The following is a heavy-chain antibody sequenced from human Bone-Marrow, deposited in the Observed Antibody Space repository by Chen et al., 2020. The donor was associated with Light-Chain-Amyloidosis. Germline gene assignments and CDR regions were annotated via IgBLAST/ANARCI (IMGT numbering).Heavy chain of an antibody. CDR3: ATRGDSGYRSEYYGLDV. CDR1: GSTFSNYP. V-gene: IGHV3-23*01. J-gene: IGHJ6*02. Sequence: EVQMLESGGGLVQPGESLRLSCAASGSTFSNYPMTWVRQAPGKGLEWVSTISGSGGTTYYADSVKGRFTISRDNSKDTLYLQMNSLRAEDTAVYYCATRGDSGYRSEYYGLDVWGQGTTVTVSS. CDR2: ISGSGGTT. D-gene: IGHD5-12*01.